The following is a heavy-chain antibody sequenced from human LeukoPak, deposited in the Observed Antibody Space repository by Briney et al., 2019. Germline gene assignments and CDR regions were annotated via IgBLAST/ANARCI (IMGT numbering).Heavy chain of an antibody. D-gene: IGHD2-21*01. V-gene: IGHV4-34*01. J-gene: IGHJ4*02. Sequence: PSETLSLTCAVYGGSFSGFYWAWIRQPPAKGLEWIGEINHSGSTNYSPSLKSRVTISVDPSKNQFSLTLTSVTAADTAVYYCASGILGSRTTVSYWGQGTLDTVSS. CDR3: ASGILGSRTTVSY. CDR2: INHSGST. CDR1: GGSFSGFY.